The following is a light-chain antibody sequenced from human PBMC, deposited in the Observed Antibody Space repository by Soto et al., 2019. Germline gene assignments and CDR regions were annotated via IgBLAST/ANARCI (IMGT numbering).Light chain of an antibody. CDR1: QSFTAW. CDR2: KTS. Sequence: IQMTQSPSTLSASVGDRVTITCRASQSFTAWLAWYQQKPGKAPNLLIYKTSNLQSGVPSRFSGSGSGSEFTLTISGLQPDDSATYYCLQYNSYTVTFGQGTKLEIK. J-gene: IGKJ2*01. V-gene: IGKV1-5*03. CDR3: LQYNSYTVT.